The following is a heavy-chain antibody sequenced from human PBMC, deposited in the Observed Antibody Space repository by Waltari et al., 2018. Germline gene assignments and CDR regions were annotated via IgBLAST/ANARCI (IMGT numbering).Heavy chain of an antibody. CDR1: GFSFSSHW. CDR3: ARILTTVYWYFDL. V-gene: IGHV3-74*01. Sequence: EVQLVESGGGLVRPGGSLRLSGAASGFSFSSHWMHWVRQVSGKGPGGAERISGDGGSTSYADSVRDRFTISGDNTKNTLHLQMNSLRAEDTAVYYCARILTTVYWYFDLWGRGTLVTVSS. J-gene: IGHJ2*01. D-gene: IGHD4-17*01. CDR2: ISGDGGST.